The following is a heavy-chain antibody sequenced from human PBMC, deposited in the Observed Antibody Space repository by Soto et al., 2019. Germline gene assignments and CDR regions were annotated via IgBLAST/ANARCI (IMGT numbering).Heavy chain of an antibody. Sequence: SETLSLTCTVSGGSISSSSYYWGWIRQPPGKGLEWIGSIYYSGSTYYNTSLKSRVTISVDTSKNQFSLKLSSVTAADTAVYYCARMGSSSWGAYYYYGMDVWGQGTTVTVSS. J-gene: IGHJ6*02. CDR2: IYYSGST. D-gene: IGHD6-6*01. CDR1: GGSISSSSYY. CDR3: ARMGSSSWGAYYYYGMDV. V-gene: IGHV4-39*01.